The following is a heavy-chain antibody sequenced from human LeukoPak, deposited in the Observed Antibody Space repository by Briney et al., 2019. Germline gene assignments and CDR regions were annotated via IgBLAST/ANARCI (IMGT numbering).Heavy chain of an antibody. CDR3: ATAPGGY. D-gene: IGHD3-10*01. V-gene: IGHV1-24*01. Sequence: ASVTVSCTVSGYTLTELSMHWVRQAPGKGLEWMGNIDPEDGETIYAQKIQGRVTMTEDTSTDTAYMELSSLRSEDTAVYYCATAPGGYWGQGTLVTVSS. J-gene: IGHJ4*02. CDR2: IDPEDGET. CDR1: GYTLTELS.